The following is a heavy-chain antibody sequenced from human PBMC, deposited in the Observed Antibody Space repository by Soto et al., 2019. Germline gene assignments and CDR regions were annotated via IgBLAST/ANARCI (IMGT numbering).Heavy chain of an antibody. D-gene: IGHD3-22*01. CDR3: ATGQYYYDSSGYYYS. CDR2: ISSSSSYT. CDR1: GFTFSDYY. J-gene: IGHJ4*02. Sequence: QVQLVESGGGLVKPGGSLRLSCAASGFTFSDYYMSWIRQAPGKGLEWVSYISSSSSYTNYAASVKGRFTLSRDNAKNSLYLQMNSLRAEDTAVYYWATGQYYYDSSGYYYSWGQGPLVTVSS. V-gene: IGHV3-11*05.